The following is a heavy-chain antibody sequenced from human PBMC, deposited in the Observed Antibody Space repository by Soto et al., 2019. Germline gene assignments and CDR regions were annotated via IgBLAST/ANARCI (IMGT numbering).Heavy chain of an antibody. J-gene: IGHJ3*02. V-gene: IGHV3-30-3*01. CDR3: ARDGYSGRSDGFDI. CDR1: GFTFSAYT. CDR2: ISYDGNNE. D-gene: IGHD1-26*01. Sequence: QVQLVESGGGVVQPGRSLRLSCAASGFTFSAYTMHWVRQPPGKGLEWVAVISYDGNNEYYTDPVKGRFTVSRDNSKSTLYLQMNSPKSEDTAVYYCARDGYSGRSDGFDIWGQGTMVTVSS.